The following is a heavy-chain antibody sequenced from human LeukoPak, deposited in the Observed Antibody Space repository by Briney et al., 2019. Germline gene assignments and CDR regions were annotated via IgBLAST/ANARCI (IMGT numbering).Heavy chain of an antibody. CDR2: ISDSGSTT. Sequence: PWGSLRLSCAASGFTFSDYYMNWIRQAPGKGLEWVSYISDSGSTTYYADSVKGRFTISRDNAKNSLYLQMNSLRAEDTAVYYCARRGDYFDSWGQGTLVTVSS. CDR1: GFTFSDYY. J-gene: IGHJ4*02. CDR3: ARRGDYFDS. V-gene: IGHV3-11*01. D-gene: IGHD4-17*01.